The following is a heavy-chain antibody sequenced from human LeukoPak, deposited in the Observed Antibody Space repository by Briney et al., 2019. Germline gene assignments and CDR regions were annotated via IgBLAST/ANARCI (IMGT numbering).Heavy chain of an antibody. CDR2: ISSRSDTI. D-gene: IGHD6-19*01. CDR3: AGSSGWYGY. CDR1: GFTFSSYS. V-gene: IGHV3-48*04. Sequence: GGSLRLSCAASGFTFSSYSLNWVRQAPGKGLEWISYISSRSDTIYYADSVKGRFTISRDNAKNSLYLQMNSLRAEDTAVYYCAGSSGWYGYWGQGTLVTVSS. J-gene: IGHJ4*02.